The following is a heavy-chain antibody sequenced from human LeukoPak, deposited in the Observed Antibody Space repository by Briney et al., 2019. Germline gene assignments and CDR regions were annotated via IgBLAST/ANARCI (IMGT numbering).Heavy chain of an antibody. D-gene: IGHD1-7*01. V-gene: IGHV3-20*04. CDR3: ARERIRITGTDLNDY. J-gene: IGHJ4*02. CDR2: INWNGGST. Sequence: GGSLRLSCAASGFTFGSYGMSWVRQAPGKGLEWVSGINWNGGSTGYADSVKGRFTISRDNAKNSLYLQMNSLRAEDTALYYCARERIRITGTDLNDYWGQGTLVTVSS. CDR1: GFTFGSYG.